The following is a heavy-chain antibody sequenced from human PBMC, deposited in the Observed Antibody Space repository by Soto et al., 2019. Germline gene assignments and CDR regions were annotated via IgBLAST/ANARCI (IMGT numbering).Heavy chain of an antibody. D-gene: IGHD5-18*01. CDR2: ISSSSSYI. V-gene: IGHV3-21*01. CDR3: ARDLRYSYGIDY. Sequence: PGGSLRLSCAASGFTFSSYSMNWVRQAPGKGLEWVSSISSSSSYIYYADSVKGRFTISRDNAKNSLYLQMNSLRAEDTAVYYCARDLRYSYGIDYWGQGTLVTVSS. CDR1: GFTFSSYS. J-gene: IGHJ4*02.